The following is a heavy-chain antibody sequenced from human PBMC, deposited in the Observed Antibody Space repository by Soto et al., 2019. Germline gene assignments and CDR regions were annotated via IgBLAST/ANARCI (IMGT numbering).Heavy chain of an antibody. CDR1: GGTFSSYT. D-gene: IGHD2-15*01. J-gene: IGHJ1*01. CDR3: AVYCSGGSCHGSAGEYFQH. Sequence: QVQLVQSGAEVKKPGSSVKVSCKASGGTFSSYTISWVRQAPGQGLEWMGRIIPILGIANYAQKFQGRVTNTEDKSTITAYMELSSLRSEDTAVYYCAVYCSGGSCHGSAGEYFQHWGQGTLVTVSS. V-gene: IGHV1-69*02. CDR2: IIPILGIA.